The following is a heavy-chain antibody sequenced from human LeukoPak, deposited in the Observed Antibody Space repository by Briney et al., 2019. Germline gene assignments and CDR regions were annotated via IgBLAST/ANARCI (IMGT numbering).Heavy chain of an antibody. CDR3: ARHPRPYDFWSGYSLSWFDP. D-gene: IGHD3-3*01. J-gene: IGHJ5*02. V-gene: IGHV4-61*02. CDR2: IYTSGST. Sequence: PSETLSLTCTVSGGSISSGSYYWSWIRQPAGKGLEWIGRIYTSGSTNYNPSLKSRVTISVDTSKNQFSLKLSSVTAADTAVYYCARHPRPYDFWSGYSLSWFDPWGQGTLVTVSS. CDR1: GGSISSGSYY.